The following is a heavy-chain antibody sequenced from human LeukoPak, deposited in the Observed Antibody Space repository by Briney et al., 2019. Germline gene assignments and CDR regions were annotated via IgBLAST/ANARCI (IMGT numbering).Heavy chain of an antibody. CDR3: ARKGSSGTFFDY. D-gene: IGHD3-22*01. Sequence: SETLSLTCAVYGGSFSGYYWSWIRQPPGKGLEWIGEINHSGSTNYNPSLKSRVTISVDTSKNQFSLKLSSVTAADTAVYYCARKGSSGTFFDYWGQGTLVTVSS. V-gene: IGHV4-34*01. J-gene: IGHJ4*02. CDR1: GGSFSGYY. CDR2: INHSGST.